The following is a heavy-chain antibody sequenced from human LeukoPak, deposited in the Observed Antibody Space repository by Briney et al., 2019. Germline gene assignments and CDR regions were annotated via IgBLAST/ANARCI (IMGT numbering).Heavy chain of an antibody. CDR1: GFTFDDYA. Sequence: PGGSLRLSCAASGFTFDDYAMHWVRQAPGKGLEWVSLISWDGGSTYYADSVKGRFTISRDNSKNSLYLQMNSLRAEDTALYYCAKVPYYYGSGSYPGYFDYWGQGTLVTVSS. CDR2: ISWDGGST. J-gene: IGHJ4*02. V-gene: IGHV3-43D*03. CDR3: AKVPYYYGSGSYPGYFDY. D-gene: IGHD3-10*01.